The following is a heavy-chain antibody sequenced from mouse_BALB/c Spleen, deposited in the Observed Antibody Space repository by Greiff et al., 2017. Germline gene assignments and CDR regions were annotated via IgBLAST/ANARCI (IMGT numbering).Heavy chain of an antibody. CDR1: GFTFSNYW. D-gene: IGHD1-1*01. CDR2: IRLKSNNYAT. Sequence: EVKVEESGGGLVQPGGSMKLSCVASGFTFSNYWMNWVRQSPEKGLEWVAEIRLKSNNYATHYAESVKGRFTISRDDSKSSVYLQMNNLRAEDTGIYYCTRIITTVVPGFAYWGQGTLVTVSA. CDR3: TRIITTVVPGFAY. J-gene: IGHJ3*01. V-gene: IGHV6-6*02.